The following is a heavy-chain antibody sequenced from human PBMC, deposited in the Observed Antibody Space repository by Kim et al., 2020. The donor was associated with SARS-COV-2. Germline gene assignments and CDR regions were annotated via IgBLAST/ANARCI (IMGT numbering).Heavy chain of an antibody. J-gene: IGHJ4*02. Sequence: GGSLRLSCAASGFTFSSYSMNWVRQAPGKGLEWVSYISSSSSTIYYADSVKGRFTISRDNAKNSLYLQMNSLRDEDTAVYYCARGLKYYDSSGTPPAYFDYWGQGTLVTVSS. CDR1: GFTFSSYS. V-gene: IGHV3-48*02. CDR2: ISSSSSTI. D-gene: IGHD3-22*01. CDR3: ARGLKYYDSSGTPPAYFDY.